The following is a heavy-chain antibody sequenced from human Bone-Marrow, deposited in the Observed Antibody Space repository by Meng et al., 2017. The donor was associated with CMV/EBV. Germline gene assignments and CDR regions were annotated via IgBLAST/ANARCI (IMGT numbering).Heavy chain of an antibody. CDR2: ITSKTDGGTT. J-gene: IGHJ4*02. D-gene: IGHD3-16*02. CDR1: GFTFSNAW. V-gene: IGHV3-15*01. CDR3: TTDVSPFDY. Sequence: GESLKISCAASGFTFSNAWMSWVRQAPGKGLEWVGRITSKTDGGTTDYAAPVKGRFTISRDDSKNTLYLQMNSLKTEDTAVYYCTTDVSPFDYWGQGTLVTVSS.